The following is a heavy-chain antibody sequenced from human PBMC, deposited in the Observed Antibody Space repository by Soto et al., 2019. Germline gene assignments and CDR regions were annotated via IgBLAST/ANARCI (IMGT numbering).Heavy chain of an antibody. Sequence: SDTLSLTCAVYGGSFSGYYWSWIRQPPGKGLEWIGEIDHSGSTNYNPSLKSRVTISVDTSKNQFSLKLSSVTAADTAVYYCARAGEHLVRWYYYYYGMDVWGQGTTATVSS. J-gene: IGHJ6*02. D-gene: IGHD6-6*01. CDR3: ARAGEHLVRWYYYYYGMDV. V-gene: IGHV4-34*01. CDR1: GGSFSGYY. CDR2: IDHSGST.